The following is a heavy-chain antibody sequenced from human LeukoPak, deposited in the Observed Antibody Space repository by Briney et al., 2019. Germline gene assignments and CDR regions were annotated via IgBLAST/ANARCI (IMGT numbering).Heavy chain of an antibody. CDR3: ARFTPAPLKYFDL. CDR2: IYYSGST. Sequence: PSETLSLTCTVSGGSISSSSYYWGWIRQPPGKGLEWIGSIYYSGSTYYNPSLKSRVTISVDTSKNQFSLKLSSVTASDTAMYYCARFTPAPLKYFDLWGRGTLVTVSS. CDR1: GGSISSSSYY. J-gene: IGHJ2*01. V-gene: IGHV4-39*01.